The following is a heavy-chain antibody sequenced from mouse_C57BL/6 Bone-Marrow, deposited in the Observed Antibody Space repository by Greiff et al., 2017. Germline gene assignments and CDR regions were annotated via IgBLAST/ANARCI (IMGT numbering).Heavy chain of an antibody. V-gene: IGHV14-1*01. J-gene: IGHJ3*01. CDR3: TTSDGYYWFAY. CDR2: IDPEDGDT. CDR1: GFTITAYY. D-gene: IGHD2-3*01. Sequence: EVQLQESGAELVRPGASVKLSCKASGFTITAYYMHWVKQRPEQGLEWIGRIDPEDGDTEYAPKFQGKATMTADTSSNTAYLQLSSLTSEDTAVYYCTTSDGYYWFAYWGQGTLVTVSA.